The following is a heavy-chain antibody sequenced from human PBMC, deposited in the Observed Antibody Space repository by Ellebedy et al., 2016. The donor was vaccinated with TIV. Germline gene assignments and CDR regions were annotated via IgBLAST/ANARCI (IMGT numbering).Heavy chain of an antibody. D-gene: IGHD3-10*02. CDR2: IYPVDSDT. Sequence: GESLKISCKASGYNFTNYWIGWLPXLPEKGLEWVGIIYPVDSDTRYGPSFEGQVTISADRSISAAYLHFKRLKASDTAVYYCAKLRSSRHFVPFDSWGQGTLVTVSS. J-gene: IGHJ4*02. V-gene: IGHV5-51*01. CDR1: GYNFTNYW. CDR3: AKLRSSRHFVPFDS.